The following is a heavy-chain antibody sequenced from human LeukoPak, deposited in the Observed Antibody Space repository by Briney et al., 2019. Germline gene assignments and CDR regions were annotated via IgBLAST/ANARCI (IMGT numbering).Heavy chain of an antibody. J-gene: IGHJ4*02. D-gene: IGHD2-2*01. V-gene: IGHV3-23*01. CDR1: GFTFSSYS. CDR3: AKFLIVVVPAAIDGVDYFDY. CDR2: ISGSGGST. Sequence: PGGSLRLSCAASGFTFSSYSMNWVRQAPGKGLEWVSAISGSGGSTYYADSVKGRFTISRDNSKNTLYLQMNSLRAEDTAVYYCAKFLIVVVPAAIDGVDYFDYWGQGTLVTVSS.